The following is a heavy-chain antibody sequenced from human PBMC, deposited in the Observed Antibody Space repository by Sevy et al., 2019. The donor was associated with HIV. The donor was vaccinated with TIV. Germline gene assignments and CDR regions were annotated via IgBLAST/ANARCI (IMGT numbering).Heavy chain of an antibody. D-gene: IGHD6-13*01. J-gene: IGHJ4*02. CDR1: GYTFTSYG. CDR2: ISAYNGNT. CDR3: ARVGIAAAGTTIPKRFDY. Sequence: ASVKVSCKASGYTFTSYGISWVRQAPGQGLEWMGWISAYNGNTNYAQKLQGRVTMTTDTSTSTAYMELRSLRSDDTAVYYCARVGIAAAGTTIPKRFDYWGQGTLVTVSS. V-gene: IGHV1-18*01.